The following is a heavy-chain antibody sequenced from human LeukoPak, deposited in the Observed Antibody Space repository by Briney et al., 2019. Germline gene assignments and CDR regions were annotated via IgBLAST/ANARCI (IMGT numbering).Heavy chain of an antibody. Sequence: GRSLRLSCAASGFTFSSYGMHWVRQAPGKGLEWVAFIWYDGSNKDYIDSVKGRFTISRDNSKNTLYLQMNSLRVEDTAVYYCARYYGSGSVGGLDYWGQGTLVTVSS. CDR2: IWYDGSNK. CDR1: GFTFSSYG. J-gene: IGHJ4*02. D-gene: IGHD3-10*01. V-gene: IGHV3-33*01. CDR3: ARYYGSGSVGGLDY.